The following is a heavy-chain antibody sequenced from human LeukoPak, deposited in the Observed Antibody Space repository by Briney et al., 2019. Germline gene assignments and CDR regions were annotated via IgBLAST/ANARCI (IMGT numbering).Heavy chain of an antibody. CDR1: GGTFSSYA. CDR2: IIPIFGTA. CDR3: ARDDDCSSTSCYN. D-gene: IGHD2-2*01. Sequence: ASVKVSCKASGGTFSSYAISWVRQAPGQGLEWMGGIIPIFGTANYAQKFQGRVTITTDEPTSTAYMELSSLRSEDTAVYYCARDDDCSSTSCYNWGQGTLVTVSS. V-gene: IGHV1-69*05. J-gene: IGHJ4*02.